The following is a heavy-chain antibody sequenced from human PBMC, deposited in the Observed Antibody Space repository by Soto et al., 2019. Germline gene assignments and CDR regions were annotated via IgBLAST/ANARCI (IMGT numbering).Heavy chain of an antibody. D-gene: IGHD5-18*01. CDR3: ARGATVDTAMVTGY. CDR1: GYTFTGYY. J-gene: IGHJ4*02. Sequence: ASVKVSCKASGYTFTGYYMHWVRQAPGQELEWMGWINPNSGGTNYAQKFQGWVTMTRDTSISTAYMELSRLRSDDTAVYYCARGATVDTAMVTGYWGQGTLVTVSS. V-gene: IGHV1-2*04. CDR2: INPNSGGT.